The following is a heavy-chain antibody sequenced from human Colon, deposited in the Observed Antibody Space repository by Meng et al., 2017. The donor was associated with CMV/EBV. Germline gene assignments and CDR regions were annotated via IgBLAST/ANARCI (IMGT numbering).Heavy chain of an antibody. J-gene: IGHJ5*02. CDR3: AKALTGTTRGNWFDP. CDR1: GFTLSTYG. CDR2: IRYDGTNK. D-gene: IGHD1-7*01. V-gene: IGHV3-30*02. Sequence: GESLKISCAASGFTLSTYGMHWVRQAPGKGLEWVAFIRYDGTNKYYVDSVRGRFTISRDNSKNTLYLQMNSLRAEDTAVYYCAKALTGTTRGNWFDPWGQGTLVTVSS.